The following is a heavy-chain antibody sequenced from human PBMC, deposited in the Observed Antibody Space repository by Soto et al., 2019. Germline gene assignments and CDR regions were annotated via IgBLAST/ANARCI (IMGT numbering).Heavy chain of an antibody. Sequence: PGGSLRLSCAASGFTFSSYEMNWVRQAPGKGLEWVSYISSSVSTIYYADSVKGRFTISRDNAKNSLYLQMNSLRAEDTAVYYCARDPDGYYYYYGIDVWGQGTTVTVSS. CDR3: ARDPDGYYYYYGIDV. V-gene: IGHV3-48*03. CDR2: ISSSVSTI. CDR1: GFTFSSYE. J-gene: IGHJ6*02.